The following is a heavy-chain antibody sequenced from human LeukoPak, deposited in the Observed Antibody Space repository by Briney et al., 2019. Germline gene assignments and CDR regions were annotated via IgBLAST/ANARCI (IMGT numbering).Heavy chain of an antibody. J-gene: IGHJ4*02. CDR1: GFTFDDYG. CDR2: INWNGGST. CDR3: SCEDGYNLDFDY. Sequence: GGSLRLSCAASGFTFDDYGMSWVRQAPGKGLEWVSGINWNGGSTGYADSVKGRFTISRDNAKNSLYLQMNSLRAEDTALYYCSCEDGYNLDFDYWGQGTLVTVSS. D-gene: IGHD5-24*01. V-gene: IGHV3-20*04.